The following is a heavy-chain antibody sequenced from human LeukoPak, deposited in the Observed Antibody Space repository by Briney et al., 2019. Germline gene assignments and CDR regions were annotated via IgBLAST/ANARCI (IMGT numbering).Heavy chain of an antibody. J-gene: IGHJ4*02. CDR3: AKDRSSLALFDY. CDR1: GFTLNSYW. CDR2: VNQDGSEK. Sequence: GSLRLSCAASGFTLNSYWMTWVRQAPGKGLEWVANVNQDGSEKFYVDSVKGRFTISTDNAKNSLYLQMNSLRVEDTAVYYCAKDRSSLALFDYWGQGTLVTVSS. V-gene: IGHV3-7*03.